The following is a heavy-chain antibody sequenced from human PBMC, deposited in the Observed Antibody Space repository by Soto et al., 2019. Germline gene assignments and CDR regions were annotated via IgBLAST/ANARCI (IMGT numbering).Heavy chain of an antibody. CDR2: IYYTGST. J-gene: IGHJ4*02. CDR3: ARLTTSSGWSLFDS. V-gene: IGHV4-61*01. D-gene: IGHD6-13*01. Sequence: SETLSLTCTISGGSGCSSFFYRSWVRQPPGQRLEWIGYIYYTGSTKYNPSLASRFAMSVDTSKKQFTLNLRSLTAADTACYSCARLTTSSGWSLFDSWGQGMLVTVS. CDR1: GGSGCSSFFY.